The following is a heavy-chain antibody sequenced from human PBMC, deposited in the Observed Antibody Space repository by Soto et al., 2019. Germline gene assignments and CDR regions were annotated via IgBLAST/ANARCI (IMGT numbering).Heavy chain of an antibody. CDR2: INSDGSST. Sequence: GGSLRLSCAASGFTFSSYWMHWVRQAPGKGLVWVSRINSDGSSTIYADSVKGRFTISRDNAKNTLYLQMNSLRAEDTAVYYCARDLDVVVPAAGHNPWGQGTLVTVSS. CDR3: ARDLDVVVPAAGHNP. J-gene: IGHJ5*02. V-gene: IGHV3-74*01. CDR1: GFTFSSYW. D-gene: IGHD2-2*01.